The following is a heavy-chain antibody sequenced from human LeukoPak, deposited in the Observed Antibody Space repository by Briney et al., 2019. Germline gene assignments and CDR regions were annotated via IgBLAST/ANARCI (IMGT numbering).Heavy chain of an antibody. D-gene: IGHD6-13*01. CDR1: GFTFSSYW. J-gene: IGHJ4*02. CDR3: ARVGYGGTWYVDY. CDR2: INTDGSST. Sequence: GGSLRLSCAASGFTFSSYWMHWVRQAPGKGLVWVSRINTDGSSTSYADSVKGRFTISRDSAKNTLYLQMNSLRAEDTAVYYCARVGYGGTWYVDYWGQGTLVTVSS. V-gene: IGHV3-74*01.